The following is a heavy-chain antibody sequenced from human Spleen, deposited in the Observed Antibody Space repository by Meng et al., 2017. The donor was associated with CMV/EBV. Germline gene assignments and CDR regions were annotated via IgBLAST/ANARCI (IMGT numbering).Heavy chain of an antibody. Sequence: SVKVSCKASGYTFTTSGISWVRQAPGQGLQWMGRIIPILGIANYAQKFQGRVTITADKSTSTAYMELSSLRSEDTAVYYCARARYCSSTSCYPPYYYYGMDVWGQGTTVTVSS. V-gene: IGHV1-69*04. CDR3: ARARYCSSTSCYPPYYYYGMDV. D-gene: IGHD2-2*01. CDR1: GYTFTTSG. J-gene: IGHJ6*02. CDR2: IIPILGIA.